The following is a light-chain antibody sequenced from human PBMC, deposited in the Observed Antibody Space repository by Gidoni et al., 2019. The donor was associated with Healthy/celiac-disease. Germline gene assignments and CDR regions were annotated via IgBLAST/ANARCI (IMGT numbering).Light chain of an antibody. V-gene: IGKV3-11*01. CDR1: QSVSSY. CDR2: DAS. CDR3: QQRSNWLT. J-gene: IGKJ4*01. Sequence: DIVLTQSPATLSLPPGDRATLSCRASQSVSSYLAWYQQKPGQAPRLLIYDASNRATGIPARFSGSGSGTDFTLTISSLEPEYFAVYYCQQRSNWLTFGGGTKVEIK.